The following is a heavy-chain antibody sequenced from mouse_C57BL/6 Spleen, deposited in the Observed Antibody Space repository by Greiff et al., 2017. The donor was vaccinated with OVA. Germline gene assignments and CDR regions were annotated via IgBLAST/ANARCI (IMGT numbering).Heavy chain of an antibody. Sequence: QVQLQQSGAELVRPGASVTLSCKASGYTFTDYEMHWVKQTPVHGLEWIGAIDPEPGGTAYNQKFKGKAILTADKSSSTAYMELRSLTSEDSAVYYCTRGCTVVAKCYWYFDVWGTGTTVTVSS. CDR3: TRGCTVVAKCYWYFDV. CDR2: IDPEPGGT. D-gene: IGHD1-1*01. V-gene: IGHV1-15*01. CDR1: GYTFTDYE. J-gene: IGHJ1*03.